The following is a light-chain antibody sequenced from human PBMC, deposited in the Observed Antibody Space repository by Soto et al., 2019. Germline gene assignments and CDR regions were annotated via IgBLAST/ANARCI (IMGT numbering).Light chain of an antibody. CDR1: SSNIGSNT. CDR3: AAWDDSLNGVV. CDR2: SNN. Sequence: QSVLTQPPSASGTPGQRVTISCSGSSSNIGSNTVNWYQQLPGTAPTLLIYSNNQRPSGVPDRLSGSKSGTSTSLATIGLQSEDEADDYCAAWDDSLNGVVFGGGTKVTVL. J-gene: IGLJ2*01. V-gene: IGLV1-44*01.